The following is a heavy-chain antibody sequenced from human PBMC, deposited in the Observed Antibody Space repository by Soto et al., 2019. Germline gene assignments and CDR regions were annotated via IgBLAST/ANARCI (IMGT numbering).Heavy chain of an antibody. D-gene: IGHD4-17*01. CDR3: ARETPYGGASDY. Sequence: ASVKISCKASGYTFTSYGISWVLQAPGQGLEWMGWISAYNGNTNYAQKLQGRVTMTTDTSTSTAYMELRSLRSDDTAVYYCARETPYGGASDYWGQGTLVTVSS. V-gene: IGHV1-18*01. CDR2: ISAYNGNT. J-gene: IGHJ4*02. CDR1: GYTFTSYG.